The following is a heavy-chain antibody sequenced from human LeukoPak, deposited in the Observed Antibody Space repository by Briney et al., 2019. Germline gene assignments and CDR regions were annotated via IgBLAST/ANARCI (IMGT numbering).Heavy chain of an antibody. CDR1: GFTFSSYW. V-gene: IGHV3-7*03. CDR3: ARGGGLDV. D-gene: IGHD3-16*01. Sequence: GGSLRLSCAASGFTFSSYWMNWARQAPGKGLEWVASINHNGNVNYYVDSVKGRFTISRDNAKNSLYLRMSNLRAEDTAVYFCARGGGLDVWGQGATVTVSS. J-gene: IGHJ6*02. CDR2: INHNGNVN.